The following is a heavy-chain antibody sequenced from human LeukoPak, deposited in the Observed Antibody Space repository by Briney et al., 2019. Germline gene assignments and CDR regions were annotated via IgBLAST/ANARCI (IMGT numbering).Heavy chain of an antibody. V-gene: IGHV4-59*04. CDR1: GFSVINNY. CDR3: AKSGGYGLIDY. D-gene: IGHD1-26*01. Sequence: GSLRLSCVVSGFSVINNYVSWVRQPPGKGLEWIGSIYSSGSTYYNASLQSRVTISIETSKNQISLRLNSVTAADTAMYYCAKSGGYGLIDYWGQGTLVTVSS. J-gene: IGHJ4*02. CDR2: IYSSGST.